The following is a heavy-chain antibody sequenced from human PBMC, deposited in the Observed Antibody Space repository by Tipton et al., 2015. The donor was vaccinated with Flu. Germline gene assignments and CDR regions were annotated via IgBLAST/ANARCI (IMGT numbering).Heavy chain of an antibody. Sequence: TLSLTCSVSGGSITSYYWTWIRRPPGKGLEWIGNIYYDESANYNPSLRSRITISTDMSKNEFSLELSSVTAADTAVYYCARMDYGGNPHRNYYFYYGLDVWGQGTAITVS. J-gene: IGHJ6*02. CDR1: GGSITSYY. V-gene: IGHV4-59*01. D-gene: IGHD4-23*01. CDR2: IYYDESA. CDR3: ARMDYGGNPHRNYYFYYGLDV.